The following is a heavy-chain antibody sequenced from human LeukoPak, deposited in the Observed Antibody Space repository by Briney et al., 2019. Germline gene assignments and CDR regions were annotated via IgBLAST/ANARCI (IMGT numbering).Heavy chain of an antibody. CDR3: ARDNPETWEPRGAFDI. CDR1: GGSISSYY. Sequence: KSSETLSLTCTVSGGSISSYYWSWIRQPPGKGLEWIGYIYYSGSTNYNPSLKSRVTISVDTSKNQFSLKLSSVTAADTAVYYCARDNPETWEPRGAFDIWGQGTMVTVSS. D-gene: IGHD1-26*01. J-gene: IGHJ3*02. CDR2: IYYSGST. V-gene: IGHV4-59*01.